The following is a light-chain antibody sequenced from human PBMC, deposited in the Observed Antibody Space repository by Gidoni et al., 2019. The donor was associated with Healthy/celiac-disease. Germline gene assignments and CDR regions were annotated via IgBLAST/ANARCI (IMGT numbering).Light chain of an antibody. CDR3: QSYDSTLSGPVV. J-gene: IGLJ2*01. V-gene: IGLV1-40*01. CDR2: ANN. CDR1: RSNAGAGYD. Sequence: QSVLTQPPSVSGAPGQRVTISCTGSRSNAGAGYDVHWYQQLPGTAPKLLMYANNNRPSGVPDRFSGSKSGTSASLAITGLQAEDEADYYCQSYDSTLSGPVVFGGGTKLTVL.